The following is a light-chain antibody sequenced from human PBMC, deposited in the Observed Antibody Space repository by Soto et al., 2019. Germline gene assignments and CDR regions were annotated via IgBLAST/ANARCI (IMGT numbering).Light chain of an antibody. CDR2: GAS. V-gene: IGKV3-20*01. CDR3: QQYGSSPRLT. J-gene: IGKJ4*01. Sequence: EIVLTQSPGTLSLSPGERATLSCRASQSVSSSYLAWYQQKPGQAPRLLIYGASSRATGIPDRFSGGGSGTDFTLSISRLEPEDFAVSYCQQYGSSPRLTFGGGTKVEIK. CDR1: QSVSSSY.